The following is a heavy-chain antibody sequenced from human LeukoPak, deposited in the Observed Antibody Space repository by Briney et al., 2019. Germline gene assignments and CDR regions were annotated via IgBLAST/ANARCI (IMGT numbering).Heavy chain of an antibody. D-gene: IGHD6-6*01. CDR1: GFTFSSYS. CDR2: ISSSSSYI. CDR3: ARDRHRSSSLDY. V-gene: IGHV3-21*01. J-gene: IGHJ4*02. Sequence: SGGSLRLSCAASGFTFSSYSMNWVRQAPGKGREWVSSISSSSSYIYYADAVKGRFTISRDNAKNSLYLQMNSLRAEDTAVYYCARDRHRSSSLDYWGQGTLVTVSS.